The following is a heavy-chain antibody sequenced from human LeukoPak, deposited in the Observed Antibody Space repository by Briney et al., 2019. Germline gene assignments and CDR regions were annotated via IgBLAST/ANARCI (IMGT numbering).Heavy chain of an antibody. CDR1: GGSFSGYY. J-gene: IGHJ6*02. V-gene: IGHV4-34*01. Sequence: SETLSLTCAVYGGSFSGYYWGWIRQPPGKGLEWIGEINHSGSTNYNPSLKSRVTISVDKSKNQFSLKLSSVTAADTAVYYCARDTYRNYYDSSGHFYYYYGMDVWGQGTTVTVSS. CDR3: ARDTYRNYYDSSGHFYYYYGMDV. D-gene: IGHD3-22*01. CDR2: INHSGST.